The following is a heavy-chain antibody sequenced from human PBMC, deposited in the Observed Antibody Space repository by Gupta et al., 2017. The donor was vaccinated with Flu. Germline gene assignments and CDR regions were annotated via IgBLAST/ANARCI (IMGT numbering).Heavy chain of an antibody. CDR1: GFTFSSYA. CDR3: AKEHYYDSSGYYYGGDY. CDR2: ISGSGGST. Sequence: EVQLLESGGGLVQPGGSLRLSCAASGFTFSSYAMSWVRQAPGKGLEWVSAISGSGGSTYYADSVKGRFTISRDNSKNTLYLQMNSLRAEDTAVYYCAKEHYYDSSGYYYGGDYWGQGTLVTVSS. V-gene: IGHV3-23*01. J-gene: IGHJ4*02. D-gene: IGHD3-22*01.